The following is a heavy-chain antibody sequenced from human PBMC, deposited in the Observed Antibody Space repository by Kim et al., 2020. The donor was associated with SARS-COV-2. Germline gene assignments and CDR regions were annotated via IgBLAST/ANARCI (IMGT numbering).Heavy chain of an antibody. CDR1: GFTFSSYS. D-gene: IGHD3-10*01. V-gene: IGHV3-21*01. J-gene: IGHJ5*02. CDR2: ISSSSSYI. CDR3: ARDGSRGWPGNWFDP. Sequence: GGSLRLSCAASGFTFSSYSMNWVRQAPGKGLEWVSSISSSSSYIYYADSVKGRFTISRDNAKNSLYLQMNSLRAEDTAVYYCARDGSRGWPGNWFDPWGQGTLVTVSS.